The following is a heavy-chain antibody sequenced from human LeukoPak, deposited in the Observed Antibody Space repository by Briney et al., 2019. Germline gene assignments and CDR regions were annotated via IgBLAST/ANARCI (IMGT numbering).Heavy chain of an antibody. CDR2: ISSSSSTI. CDR3: ARDGGLAVAGTDY. Sequence: PGGSLRLSCAASGFTFSSYSMNWVRQAPGKGLEWVSYISSSSSTIYYADSVKGRFTISRDNAKNSLYLQMNSLRAEDTAVYYCARDGGLAVAGTDYWGQGTLVTVSS. V-gene: IGHV3-48*01. CDR1: GFTFSSYS. J-gene: IGHJ4*02. D-gene: IGHD6-19*01.